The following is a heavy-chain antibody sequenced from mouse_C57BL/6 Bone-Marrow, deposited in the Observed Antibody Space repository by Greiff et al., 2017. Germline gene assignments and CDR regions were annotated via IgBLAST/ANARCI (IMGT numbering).Heavy chain of an antibody. V-gene: IGHV10-1*01. J-gene: IGHJ4*01. D-gene: IGHD1-1*01. CDR3: VRQTVVVPYYYAMDY. CDR2: IRSKSNNYAT. Sequence: EVKLVESGGGLVQPKGSLKLSCAASGFSFNTYAMNWVRQAPGKGLEWVARIRSKSNNYATYYADSVKDRFTISRDDSESMLYLQMNNLKTEDTAMYYCVRQTVVVPYYYAMDYWGQGTSVTVSS. CDR1: GFSFNTYA.